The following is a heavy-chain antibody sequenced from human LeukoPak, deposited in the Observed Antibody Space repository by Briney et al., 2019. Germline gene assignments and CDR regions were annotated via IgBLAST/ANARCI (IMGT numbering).Heavy chain of an antibody. D-gene: IGHD1-26*01. CDR2: MNPNSANT. CDR1: GYTFTSHD. CDR3: ARHTTTGELPYYFDY. Sequence: GASVKVSCKASGYTFTSHDVNWLRQATGQGLEWMGWMNPNSANTHYAQKFQGRVTMTRNTSISAAYMELSSLRSEDTAVYYCARHTTTGELPYYFDYWGQGTLVTVSS. J-gene: IGHJ4*02. V-gene: IGHV1-8*01.